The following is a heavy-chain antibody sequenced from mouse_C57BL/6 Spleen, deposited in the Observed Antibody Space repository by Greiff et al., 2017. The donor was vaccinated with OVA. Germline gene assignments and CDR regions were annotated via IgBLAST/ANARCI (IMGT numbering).Heavy chain of an antibody. CDR3: ARSSTVVATNYAMED. CDR1: GYTFTSYG. V-gene: IGHV1-81*01. J-gene: IGHJ4*01. Sequence: VQLQQSGAELARPGASVKLSCKASGYTFTSYGISWVKQRTGQGLEWIGEIYPRSGNTYYNEKFKGKATLTADKSASTAYMELRSLTSEDSAVYFCARSSTVVATNYAMEDWGQGTSVTVSS. D-gene: IGHD1-1*01. CDR2: IYPRSGNT.